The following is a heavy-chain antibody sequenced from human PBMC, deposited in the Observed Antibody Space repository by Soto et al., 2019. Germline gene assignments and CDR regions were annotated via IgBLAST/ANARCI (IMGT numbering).Heavy chain of an antibody. CDR2: ISYDGNKK. Sequence: QVQLVESGGGVDQPGRSLRLSCAASGFTLSSYSMHWVRQAPGRGLEWVGVISYDGNKKYYRDSVKGRFSISRDTSNNTVNLHMNSLRPEDTAVYYCARSVAVAGLDYWGQGTLVTVS. J-gene: IGHJ4*02. D-gene: IGHD6-19*01. V-gene: IGHV3-30-3*01. CDR3: ARSVAVAGLDY. CDR1: GFTLSSYS.